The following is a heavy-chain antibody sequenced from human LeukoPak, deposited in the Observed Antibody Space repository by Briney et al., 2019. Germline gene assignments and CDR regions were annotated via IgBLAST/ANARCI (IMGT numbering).Heavy chain of an antibody. D-gene: IGHD1-26*01. Sequence: GGSLRLSCAASGFTFSSYEMNWVRQAPGKGLEWVSYISSSGSTIYYADSVKGRFTISRDNAKNSLYLQMNSLRAEDTAVYYCAKGRAPDAFDIWGQGTMVTVSS. CDR1: GFTFSSYE. CDR3: AKGRAPDAFDI. J-gene: IGHJ3*02. CDR2: ISSSGSTI. V-gene: IGHV3-48*03.